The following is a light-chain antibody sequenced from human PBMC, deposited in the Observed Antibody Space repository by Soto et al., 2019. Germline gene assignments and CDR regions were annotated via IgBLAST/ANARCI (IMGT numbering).Light chain of an antibody. Sequence: QSALTQPASVSGSPGQSITISCTGTSSDIGAYNYVSWYQQHPGKAPKLLIYEVTNRPSGVSDRFSGSKSGNTASLTISGRQPEQEANHSRNSYKTLSNRGFGTVTKVTV. CDR2: EVT. CDR3: NSYKTLSNRG. V-gene: IGLV2-14*01. J-gene: IGLJ1*01. CDR1: SSDIGAYNY.